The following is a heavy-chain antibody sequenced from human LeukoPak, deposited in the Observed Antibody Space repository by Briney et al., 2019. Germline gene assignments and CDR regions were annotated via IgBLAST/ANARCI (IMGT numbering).Heavy chain of an antibody. Sequence: ASVKVSCKASGYTFTGYYLHWVRQAPGQGLEWMGWINPNSGGTRYAQKFQGRVTVARDTSISTTYMELSSLRSDDTAVYYCARGLAAAGVYWFDPWGQGTLVTVSS. J-gene: IGHJ5*02. V-gene: IGHV1-2*02. CDR2: INPNSGGT. CDR1: GYTFTGYY. CDR3: ARGLAAAGVYWFDP. D-gene: IGHD6-13*01.